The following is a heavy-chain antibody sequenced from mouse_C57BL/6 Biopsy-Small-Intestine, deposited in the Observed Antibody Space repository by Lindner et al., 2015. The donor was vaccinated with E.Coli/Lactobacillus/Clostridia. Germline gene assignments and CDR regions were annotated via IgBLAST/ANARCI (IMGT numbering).Heavy chain of an antibody. J-gene: IGHJ3*01. CDR2: IYPGSGNT. Sequence: VQLQESGPELVKPGASVKISCKASGYSFTSYYIHWVKQRPGQGLEWIGWIYPGSGNTKYNENVKGKATLTADTSSSTAYMQLNSLTSEDSAVYYCARGDYDWFAYWGQGTLVTVSA. V-gene: IGHV1-66*01. CDR1: GYSFTSYY. D-gene: IGHD2-4*01. CDR3: ARGDYDWFAY.